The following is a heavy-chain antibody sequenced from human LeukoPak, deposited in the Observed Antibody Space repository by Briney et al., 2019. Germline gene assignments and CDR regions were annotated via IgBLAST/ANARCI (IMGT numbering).Heavy chain of an antibody. CDR2: IIPIFGTA. V-gene: IGHV1-69*05. Sequence: SVKVSCKASGGTFSSYAISWVRQAPGQGLEWMGGIIPIFGTANYAQKFQGRVTITTDESTSTAYMELSSLRSEDTAVYYCASGQDYYDSSGYRTHNWFDPWGQGTLVTVSS. D-gene: IGHD3-22*01. CDR3: ASGQDYYDSSGYRTHNWFDP. CDR1: GGTFSSYA. J-gene: IGHJ5*02.